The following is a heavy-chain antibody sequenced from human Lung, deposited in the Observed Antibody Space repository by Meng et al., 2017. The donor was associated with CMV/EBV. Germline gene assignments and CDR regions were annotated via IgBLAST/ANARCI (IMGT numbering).Heavy chain of an antibody. CDR1: EDTFSSYA. J-gene: IGHJ4*02. CDR2: IMPIFGTA. CDR3: ARLSGTISDY. D-gene: IGHD1-26*01. Sequence: VSGTASEDTFSSYAISWVRQDPGEGIEWMGGIMPIFGTANYAQKFKGRVTITTGESTSTAYMELSSLRSDDTAVYYCARLSGTISDYWGQGTLVTVSS. V-gene: IGHV1-69*05.